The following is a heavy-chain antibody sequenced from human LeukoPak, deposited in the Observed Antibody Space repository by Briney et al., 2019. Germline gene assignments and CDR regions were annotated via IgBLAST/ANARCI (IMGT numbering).Heavy chain of an antibody. CDR3: ARGPLRTTVSHYYYYYGMDV. V-gene: IGHV4-34*01. CDR2: INHSGST. Sequence: SETLSLTCAVYGGSFSGYYWSWIRQPAGKGLEWIGEINHSGSTNYNPSLKSRVTISVDTSKNQFSLKLSSVTAADTAVYYCARGPLRTTVSHYYYYYGMDVWGQGTTVTVSS. D-gene: IGHD4-17*01. CDR1: GGSFSGYY. J-gene: IGHJ6*02.